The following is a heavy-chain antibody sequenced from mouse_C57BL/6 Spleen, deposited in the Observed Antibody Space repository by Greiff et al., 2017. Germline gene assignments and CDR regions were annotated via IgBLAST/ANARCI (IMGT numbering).Heavy chain of an antibody. Sequence: VQLKQSGAELVKPGASVKLSCTASGFNIKDYYMHWVKQRTEQGLEWIGRIDPEDGETKYAPKFQGKATITADTSSNTAYLQLSSLTSEDTAVYYCARGSFYGSNLYYAMDYWGQGTSVTVSS. CDR3: ARGSFYGSNLYYAMDY. D-gene: IGHD1-1*01. CDR2: IDPEDGET. CDR1: GFNIKDYY. J-gene: IGHJ4*01. V-gene: IGHV14-2*01.